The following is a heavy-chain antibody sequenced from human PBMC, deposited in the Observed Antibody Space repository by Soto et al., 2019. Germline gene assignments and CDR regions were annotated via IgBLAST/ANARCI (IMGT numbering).Heavy chain of an antibody. V-gene: IGHV1-69*06. D-gene: IGHD6-19*01. CDR1: GCTLSSYA. CDR3: AIGYTTGWYTGFDF. J-gene: IGHJ4*02. Sequence: QVQLVQSGAEVQKPGSSVKVSCEASGCTLSSYAFNWVRQAPGQGLQWMGGIIPVSATTNYAQKFQGRVTITADKFTCTAYMELSSLRSEDTAVYFWAIGYTTGWYTGFDFWGQGTLVTVSS. CDR2: IIPVSATT.